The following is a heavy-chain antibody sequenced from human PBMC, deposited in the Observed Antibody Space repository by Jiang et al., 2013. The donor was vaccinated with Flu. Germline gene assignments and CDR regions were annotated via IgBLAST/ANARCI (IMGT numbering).Heavy chain of an antibody. D-gene: IGHD1-26*01. J-gene: IGHJ3*02. Sequence: NYAQKFQGRVTMTRDTSISTAYMELSRLRSDDTAVYYCARVTAIVGARGSFDIWGQGTMVTVSS. V-gene: IGHV1-2*02. CDR3: ARVTAIVGARGSFDI.